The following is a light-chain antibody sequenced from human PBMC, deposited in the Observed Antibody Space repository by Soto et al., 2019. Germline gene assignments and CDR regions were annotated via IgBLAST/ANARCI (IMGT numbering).Light chain of an antibody. CDR1: QSVTNSY. V-gene: IGKV3-20*01. CDR3: QQYGTLIT. CDR2: GAS. J-gene: IGKJ5*01. Sequence: EIVVTQSPGTQSLSPGERATLSCRASQSVTNSYLAWYQQKPGQAPRLLIYGASSRATGIPDRFSGSGSGTDFTLTISRLESEDFAVYYCQQYGTLITFGQGTRLAIK.